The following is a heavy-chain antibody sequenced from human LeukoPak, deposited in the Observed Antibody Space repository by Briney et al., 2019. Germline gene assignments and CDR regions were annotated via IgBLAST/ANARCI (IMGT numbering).Heavy chain of an antibody. D-gene: IGHD6-19*01. CDR2: ISYDGSNK. Sequence: GGSLRLSCAASGFTFSSYGMHWVRQAPGKGLEWVAVISYDGSNKYYADSVTGRFTISRDNSKNTLYLQMNSLRAEDTAVYYCAKTTYSSGWYIDYWGQGTLVTVSS. V-gene: IGHV3-30*18. CDR1: GFTFSSYG. J-gene: IGHJ4*02. CDR3: AKTTYSSGWYIDY.